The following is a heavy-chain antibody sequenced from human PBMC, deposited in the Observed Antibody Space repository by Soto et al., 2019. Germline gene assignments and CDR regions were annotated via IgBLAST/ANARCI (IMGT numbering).Heavy chain of an antibody. V-gene: IGHV1-18*04. CDR2: ISAYNGNT. CDR3: AREASNQYFEWLTWFDP. CDR1: GYTFTSYG. Sequence: GASVKVSCKASGYTFTSYGISWVRQAPGQGLEWMGWISAYNGNTNYAQKLQGRVTMTTDTSTSTAYMELRSLRSDDTAVYYCAREASNQYFEWLTWFDPWGQGTLVTVSS. D-gene: IGHD3-9*01. J-gene: IGHJ5*02.